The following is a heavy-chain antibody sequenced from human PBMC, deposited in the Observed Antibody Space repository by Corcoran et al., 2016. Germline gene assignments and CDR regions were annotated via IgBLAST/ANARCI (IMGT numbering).Heavy chain of an antibody. V-gene: IGHV1-18*01. Sequence: QVQLVQSGAEVKKPGASVKVSCKASGYTFTSYGISWVRQAPGQGLEWMGWISAYNGNTNYAQKLQGRVPMTTDTSTSTAYMELRSRRSDDTAVDYCARDSGRATGTTTLTYYYYGRDVWGQGTTVTVSS. J-gene: IGHJ6*02. CDR1: GYTFTSYG. CDR2: ISAYNGNT. CDR3: ARDSGRATGTTTLTYYYYGRDV. D-gene: IGHD4-17*01.